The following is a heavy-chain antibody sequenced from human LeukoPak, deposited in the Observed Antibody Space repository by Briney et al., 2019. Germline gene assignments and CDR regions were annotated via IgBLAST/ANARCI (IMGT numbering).Heavy chain of an antibody. CDR2: ISSSGSTI. V-gene: IGHV3-11*04. CDR1: GFTFSYYY. Sequence: GGSLRLSRAASGFTFSYYYMRWIRQAPGKGLEWVSYISSSGSTIYYADSVKGRFNISRDNAKNSLYLQMNSLSAEDTAVYYCARDWGVVTALFQYWGQGTLITVSS. D-gene: IGHD2-21*02. CDR3: ARDWGVVTALFQY. J-gene: IGHJ1*01.